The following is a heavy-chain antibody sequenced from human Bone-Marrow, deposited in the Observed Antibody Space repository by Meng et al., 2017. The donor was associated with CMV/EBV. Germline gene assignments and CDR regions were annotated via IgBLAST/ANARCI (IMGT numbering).Heavy chain of an antibody. J-gene: IGHJ3*02. CDR3: AREQIVVVPAALRAVDI. CDR1: FTFSSYA. CDR2: ISYDGSNK. Sequence: FTFSSYAMHWVRQAPGKGLEWVAVISYDGSNKYYADSVKGRFTISRDNSKNTLYLQMNSLRAEDTAVYYCAREQIVVVPAALRAVDIWGQGTMVTVSS. D-gene: IGHD2-2*01. V-gene: IGHV3-30-3*01.